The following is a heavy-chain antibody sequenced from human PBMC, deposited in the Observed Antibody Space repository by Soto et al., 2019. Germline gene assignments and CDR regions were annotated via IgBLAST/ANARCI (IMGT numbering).Heavy chain of an antibody. CDR1: GGTFSSYG. J-gene: IGHJ6*04. CDR3: ARVRHCTGNSCSYSFGLYV. D-gene: IGHD2-15*01. Sequence: QVQLVQSGAEVKKPGSSVKVSCKASGGTFSSYGITWVRQAPGQGVEWMGGSIPLIVTTTYAQKFQGRVTITENESTSTAYMELISLRSEDTATYYCARVRHCTGNSCSYSFGLYVRGEGTTVTVSS. V-gene: IGHV1-69*12. CDR2: SIPLIVTT.